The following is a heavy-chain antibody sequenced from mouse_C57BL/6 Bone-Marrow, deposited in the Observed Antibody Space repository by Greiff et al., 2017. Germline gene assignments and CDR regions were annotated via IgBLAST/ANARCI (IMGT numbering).Heavy chain of an antibody. CDR3: AREGYGYGGGITTYYFDY. CDR1: GFTFSDYY. CDR2: INYDGSST. V-gene: IGHV5-16*01. J-gene: IGHJ2*01. Sequence: EVKLVESEGGLVQPGSSMKLSCTASGFTFSDYYMAWVRQVPEKGLEWVANINYDGSSTYYLDSLKSRFIISRDNAKNILYLQMSSLKSEDTATYYCAREGYGYGGGITTYYFDYWGQGTTLTVSS. D-gene: IGHD2-2*01.